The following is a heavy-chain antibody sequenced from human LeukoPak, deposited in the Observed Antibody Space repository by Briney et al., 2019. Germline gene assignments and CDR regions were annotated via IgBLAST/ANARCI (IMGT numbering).Heavy chain of an antibody. V-gene: IGHV1-69*04. CDR3: ARGPTVVTSGYYYYYGMDV. D-gene: IGHD4-17*01. CDR2: IIPILAIV. J-gene: IGHJ6*02. CDR1: GGTFSNYA. Sequence: GASVKVSCKASGGTFSNYAISWVRQAPGQGLEWMGRIIPILAIVSYAQRFQGRVTITADKSTSTAYMELSSLRSEDTAVYYCARGPTVVTSGYYYYYGMDVWGQGTTVTVSS.